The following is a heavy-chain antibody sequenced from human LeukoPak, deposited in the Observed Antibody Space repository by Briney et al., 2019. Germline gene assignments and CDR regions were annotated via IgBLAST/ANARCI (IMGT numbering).Heavy chain of an antibody. CDR1: GYTFTSYD. Sequence: GASVKVSCKASGYTFTSYDINWVRQATGQGLEWMGWMNPNSGNTGYAQKFQGRVTMTRNTSISTAYMELSSLRSEDTAVYYCARGREYSGYDYISGPWGQGTLVTVSS. J-gene: IGHJ5*02. D-gene: IGHD5-12*01. V-gene: IGHV1-8*01. CDR3: ARGREYSGYDYISGP. CDR2: MNPNSGNT.